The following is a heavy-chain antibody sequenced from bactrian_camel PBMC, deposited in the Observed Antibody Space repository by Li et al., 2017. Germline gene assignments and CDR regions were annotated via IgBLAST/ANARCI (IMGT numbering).Heavy chain of an antibody. CDR2: TYNDGTDE. V-gene: IGHV3-2*01. CDR1: GFPVSGTY. CDR3: ATDSYRH. Sequence: HVQLVESGGGSVQAGGSLTLSGAVSGFPVSGTYMTWVRQAPGKGLERVANTYNDGTDEYYADFVMGRFTVSRDNAKNTVYLQMNSLKSEDTALYYCATDSYRHWGRGTQVTVS. J-gene: IGHJ4*01.